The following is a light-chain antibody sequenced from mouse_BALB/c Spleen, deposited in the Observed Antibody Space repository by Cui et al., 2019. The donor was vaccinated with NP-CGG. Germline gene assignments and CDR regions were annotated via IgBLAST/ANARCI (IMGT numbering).Light chain of an antibody. CDR2: GTN. Sequence: QAVVTQESALTTSPGETITLTCRSSTGAVTTSNYANWVQEKQDHLFTGLIGGTNNRAPGVPARFSGSLIGDKAVLTITGAQTEDEAIYFCALWYSNHWVFGGGTKLTVV. CDR3: ALWYSNHWV. V-gene: IGLV1*01. J-gene: IGLJ1*01. CDR1: TGAVTTSNY.